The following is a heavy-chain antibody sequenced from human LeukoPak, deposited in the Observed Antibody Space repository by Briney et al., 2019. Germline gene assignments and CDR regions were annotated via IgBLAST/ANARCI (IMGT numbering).Heavy chain of an antibody. CDR1: GFTLSSYW. D-gene: IGHD1-26*01. J-gene: IGHJ4*02. Sequence: AGGSLTLSCEPSGFTLSSYWVHWVRQGPGKGLVWVSSINSDGSNTIYADSVKGRFTISRDNAKNTVYLQMNSLRDEDAAVYYCARDGFGWSYSYWGQGTLVTVSS. CDR2: INSDGSNT. CDR3: ARDGFGWSYSY. V-gene: IGHV3-74*01.